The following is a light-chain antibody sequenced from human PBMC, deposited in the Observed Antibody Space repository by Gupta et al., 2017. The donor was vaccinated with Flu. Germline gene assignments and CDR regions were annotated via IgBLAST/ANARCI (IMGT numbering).Light chain of an antibody. V-gene: IGKV1-33*01. CDR1: QDISNY. Sequence: DIQMTQSPSSLSASVGDRVTITCQASQDISNYLNWYQQKPGKAPKLLIYDASNLETGVPSRFSGSGSGTDFTFTISNLQPEDIATYYCQQYDNLRITFGPGTKVEIK. J-gene: IGKJ3*01. CDR2: DAS. CDR3: QQYDNLRIT.